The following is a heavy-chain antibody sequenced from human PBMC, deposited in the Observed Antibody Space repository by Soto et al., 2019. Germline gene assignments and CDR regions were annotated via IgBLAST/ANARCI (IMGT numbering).Heavy chain of an antibody. Sequence: GGSLRLSCAASGFTFSSYAMNWVRQAPGKGLEWVSAISGGGGSTYYADPVKGRFTISRDNSKNTLYLQMNSLRADDTAVYYCAKDLPGELPPTCIHPSCQATLVTGSS. CDR2: ISGGGGST. D-gene: IGHD1-26*01. CDR3: AKDLPGELPPTCIHP. J-gene: IGHJ5*02. V-gene: IGHV3-23*01. CDR1: GFTFSSYA.